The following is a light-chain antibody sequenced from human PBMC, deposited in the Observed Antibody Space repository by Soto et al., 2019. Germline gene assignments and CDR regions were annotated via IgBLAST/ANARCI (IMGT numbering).Light chain of an antibody. CDR2: EVT. Sequence: QSALTQPPSASGSPGQSVTISCTGTSSDVGGYNYVSWYQQHPGKVPKLMIYEVTKRPSGVPERFSGSKSGNTASLTVSGLQAEDEADYYCSSYAGSNILVFGGGTKLTVL. CDR1: SSDVGGYNY. V-gene: IGLV2-8*01. J-gene: IGLJ3*02. CDR3: SSYAGSNILV.